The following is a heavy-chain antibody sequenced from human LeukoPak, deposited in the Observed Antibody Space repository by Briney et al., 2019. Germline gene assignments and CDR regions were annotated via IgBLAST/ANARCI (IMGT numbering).Heavy chain of an antibody. V-gene: IGHV1-2*02. CDR1: GYTFTDYY. Sequence: ASVKVSCKASGYTFTDYYLHWVRQAPGQGFEWMGWINPNSGDTNYAQKFQGRVTMTRDTSISTAHMEMSRLRSDDTAVYYCAIANFLYCSSTTCLFDYWGQGTLVTVSS. CDR3: AIANFLYCSSTTCLFDY. CDR2: INPNSGDT. D-gene: IGHD2-2*01. J-gene: IGHJ4*02.